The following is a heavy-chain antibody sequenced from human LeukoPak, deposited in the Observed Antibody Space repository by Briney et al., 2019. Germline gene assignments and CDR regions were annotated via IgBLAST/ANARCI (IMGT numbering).Heavy chain of an antibody. CDR1: GFTVSSNY. V-gene: IGHV3-66*02. CDR3: ARGQSSTSCCHVDY. CDR2: IYSGGST. D-gene: IGHD2-2*01. J-gene: IGHJ4*02. Sequence: GGSLRLSCAASGFTVSSNYMSWVRQAPGKGLEWVSVIYSGGSTYYADSVKGRFTTSRDNSKTTLYLQMNSLRAEDTAVYYCARGQSSTSCCHVDYWGQGTLVTVSS.